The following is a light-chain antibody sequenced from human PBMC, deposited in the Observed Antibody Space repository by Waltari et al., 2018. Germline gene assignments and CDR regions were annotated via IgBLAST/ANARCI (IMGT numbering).Light chain of an antibody. CDR2: KDN. CDR3: QSYDNTNYVV. J-gene: IGLJ2*01. CDR1: TGTFAANY. V-gene: IGLV6-57*03. Sequence: FVLSQPHSVSESPGKTVTISCTRSTGTFAANYVHWYQRRPGSVPTIVIYKDNERPSGVHDRFSGSADRYSGSASLTISGLRAEDEADYCCQSYDNTNYVVFGGWTKLTVL.